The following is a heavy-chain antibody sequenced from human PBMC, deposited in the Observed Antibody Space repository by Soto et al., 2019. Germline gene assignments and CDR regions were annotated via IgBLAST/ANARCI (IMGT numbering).Heavy chain of an antibody. CDR1: GGSFSGYY. D-gene: IGHD3-22*01. CDR2: INHSGST. J-gene: IGHJ4*02. CDR3: ARGGKWLPPDY. V-gene: IGHV4-34*01. Sequence: QVQLQQWGAGLLKPSETLSLTCAVYGGSFSGYYWSWIRQPPGKGLEWIGEINHSGSTNYNPSLKSRVTISVDTSKHQFSLKLSSVTAADTAVYYCARGGKWLPPDYWGQGTLVTVSS.